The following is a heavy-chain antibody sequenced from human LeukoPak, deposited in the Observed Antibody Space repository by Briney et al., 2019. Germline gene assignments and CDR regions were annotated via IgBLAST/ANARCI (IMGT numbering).Heavy chain of an antibody. Sequence: KPSETLSLTCTVSGVSISSSGYYWGWFRQPPGKGLEWVVSVYYTGSTFYNPSLKSRVTTSVDTSKNHFSLNLSSVTAADTAVYYCARHRGRYYDSGSYYYFDYWGQGTLVTVSS. V-gene: IGHV4-39*02. J-gene: IGHJ4*02. CDR2: VYYTGST. CDR3: ARHRGRYYDSGSYYYFDY. CDR1: GVSISSSGYY. D-gene: IGHD3-10*01.